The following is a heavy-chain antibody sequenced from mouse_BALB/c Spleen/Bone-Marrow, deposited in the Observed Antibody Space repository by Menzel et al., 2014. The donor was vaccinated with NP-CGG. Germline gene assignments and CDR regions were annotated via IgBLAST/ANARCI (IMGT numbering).Heavy chain of an antibody. CDR3: TCFYYDYDGLGWFAY. Sequence: EVHLEESGTVLARPGASVKMSCKASGYTFINYWMHWVKQRPGQGLEWIGAIYPGNSDTSYNQKFKAKAKLTAVTSTSTAYMELSSLTNEDSAVYYCTCFYYDYDGLGWFAYWGQGTLVTVSA. CDR1: GYTFINYW. D-gene: IGHD2-4*01. V-gene: IGHV1-5*01. CDR2: IYPGNSDT. J-gene: IGHJ3*01.